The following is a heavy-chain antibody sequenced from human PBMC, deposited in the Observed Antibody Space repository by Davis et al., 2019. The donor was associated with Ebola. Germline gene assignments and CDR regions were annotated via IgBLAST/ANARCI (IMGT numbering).Heavy chain of an antibody. D-gene: IGHD1-26*01. V-gene: IGHV3-30*03. Sequence: GESLKISCAASGFTFSSYGMHWVRQAPGKGLEWVAVISYDGSKKYYADSVKGRFTISRDKSKNTLYLQMNRLRAEDTAVYYWARGVGATPDYWGQGTLVTVSS. J-gene: IGHJ4*02. CDR3: ARGVGATPDY. CDR1: GFTFSSYG. CDR2: ISYDGSKK.